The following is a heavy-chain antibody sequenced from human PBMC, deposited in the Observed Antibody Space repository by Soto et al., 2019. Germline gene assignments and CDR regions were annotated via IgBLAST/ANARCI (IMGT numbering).Heavy chain of an antibody. Sequence: QVQLVESGGGVVQPGRSLRLSCAASGFTFSSYGMHWVRQAPGKGLEWVAVISYDGSNKYYADSVKGRFTISRDNSKNTLYLQMNSLRAEDTAVYNCAKDGEPTVMAYWGQGTLVTVSS. D-gene: IGHD4-4*01. J-gene: IGHJ4*02. CDR1: GFTFSSYG. V-gene: IGHV3-30*18. CDR3: AKDGEPTVMAY. CDR2: ISYDGSNK.